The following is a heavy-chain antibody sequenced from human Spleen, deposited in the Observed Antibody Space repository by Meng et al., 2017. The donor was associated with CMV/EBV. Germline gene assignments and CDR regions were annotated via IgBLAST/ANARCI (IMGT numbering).Heavy chain of an antibody. D-gene: IGHD3-3*01. CDR1: GYTFTSYG. Sequence: ASVKVSCKASGYTFTSYGISWVRQAPGQGLEWMGWISAYNGNTNYAQKLQGRVTMTRDTSISTTYMELSRLRSDDTAVYYCARTTYDFWSGSLPDWGQGTLVTVSS. J-gene: IGHJ4*02. V-gene: IGHV1-18*01. CDR2: ISAYNGNT. CDR3: ARTTYDFWSGSLPD.